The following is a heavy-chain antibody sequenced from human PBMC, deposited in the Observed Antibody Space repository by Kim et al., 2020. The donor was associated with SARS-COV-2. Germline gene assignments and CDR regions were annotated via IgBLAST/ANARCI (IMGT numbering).Heavy chain of an antibody. V-gene: IGHV1-18*01. D-gene: IGHD3-10*01. CDR2: ISAYNGNT. Sequence: ASVKVSCKASGYTFTSYGISWVRQAPGQGLEWMGWISAYNGNTNYAQKLQGRVTMTTDTSTSTAYMELRSLRSDDTAVYYCARVIIRITMVRGVPGYYYYGMDVWGQGTTVTVSS. CDR3: ARVIIRITMVRGVPGYYYYGMDV. CDR1: GYTFTSYG. J-gene: IGHJ6*02.